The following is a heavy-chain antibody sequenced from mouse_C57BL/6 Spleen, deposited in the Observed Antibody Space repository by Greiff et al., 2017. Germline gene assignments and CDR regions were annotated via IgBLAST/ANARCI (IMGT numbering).Heavy chain of an antibody. CDR3: ARSPITTVVAGDY. CDR1: GYTFTSYW. CDR2: IDPSDSYT. Sequence: VQLQQPGAELVKPGASVKLSCKASGYTFTSYWMQWVKQRPGQGLEWIGEIDPSDSYTNYNQKFKGKATLTVDTSSSTAYMQLSSLTSEDSAVYYCARSPITTVVAGDYWGQGTTLTVSS. J-gene: IGHJ2*01. V-gene: IGHV1-50*01. D-gene: IGHD1-1*01.